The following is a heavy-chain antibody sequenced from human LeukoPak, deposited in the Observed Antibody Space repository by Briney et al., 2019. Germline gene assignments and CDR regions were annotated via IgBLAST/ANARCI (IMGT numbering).Heavy chain of an antibody. V-gene: IGHV1-69*04. CDR2: IIPILSIA. J-gene: IGHJ4*02. Sequence: ASVKVSCKASGGTFSSYAISWVRQAPGQGLEWMGRIIPILSIANYAQKFQGRVTITADKSTSTAYMELSRLRSEDTAVYYCARALYSSSWCDEFDYWGQGTLVTVSS. D-gene: IGHD6-13*01. CDR1: GGTFSSYA. CDR3: ARALYSSSWCDEFDY.